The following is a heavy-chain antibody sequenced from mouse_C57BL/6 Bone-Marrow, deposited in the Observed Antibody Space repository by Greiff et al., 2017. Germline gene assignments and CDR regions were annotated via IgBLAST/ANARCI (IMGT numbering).Heavy chain of an antibody. CDR3: ARQDYGSRLDY. CDR1: GFTFSSYG. V-gene: IGHV5-6*01. D-gene: IGHD1-1*01. CDR2: ISSGGSYT. J-gene: IGHJ2*01. Sequence: EVMLVESGGDLVKPGGSLKLSCAASGFTFSSYGMSWVRQTPDKRLEWVATISSGGSYTYYPDSVKGRFTLSRDNAKNTLYLQMSSLKSEDTAMYYCARQDYGSRLDYWGQGTTLTVSS.